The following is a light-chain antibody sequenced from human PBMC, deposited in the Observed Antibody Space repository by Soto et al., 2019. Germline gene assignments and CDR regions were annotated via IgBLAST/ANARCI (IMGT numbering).Light chain of an antibody. V-gene: IGKV1-6*01. J-gene: IGKJ3*01. CDR3: LQKYFYPFT. Sequence: AIQMPQSPSSLSASVGDRVNITCRASQGIRNDLDWFQQKPGKAPKLLIYAASNLQSGVPARFSGSGSGTDFTLTISSLQPEDFATYYCLQKYFYPFTFGPGTKVDI. CDR1: QGIRND. CDR2: AAS.